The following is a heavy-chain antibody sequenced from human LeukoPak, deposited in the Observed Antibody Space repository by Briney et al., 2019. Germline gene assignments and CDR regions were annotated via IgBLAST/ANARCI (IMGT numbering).Heavy chain of an antibody. D-gene: IGHD3-3*01. V-gene: IGHV3-30*02. J-gene: IGHJ1*01. CDR1: GFTFSSYG. Sequence: PGGSLRLSCAASGFTFSSYGMHWVRQAPGKGLEWVAFIRYDGSNKYYADSVKGRFTISRDNSKNTLYLQMNSLRAEDTAVYYCAKIPYYDFWSGRPGFQHWGQGTLVTVSS. CDR3: AKIPYYDFWSGRPGFQH. CDR2: IRYDGSNK.